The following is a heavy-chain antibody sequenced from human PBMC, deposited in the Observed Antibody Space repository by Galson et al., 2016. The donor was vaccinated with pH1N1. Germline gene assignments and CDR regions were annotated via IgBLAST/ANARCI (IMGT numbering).Heavy chain of an antibody. CDR3: ARDDYGRYFDY. D-gene: IGHD3-16*01. V-gene: IGHV1-3*01. CDR1: GYTFTTYL. CDR2: FNPDNGHT. Sequence: SVKVSCKASGYTFTTYLIHWVRQAPGETLEWMGWFNPDNGHTKYSQRFQGRVTFTRDTSATTAYMEMSSLRSEDTAVYYCARDDYGRYFDYWGQGTLVTVSS. J-gene: IGHJ4*02.